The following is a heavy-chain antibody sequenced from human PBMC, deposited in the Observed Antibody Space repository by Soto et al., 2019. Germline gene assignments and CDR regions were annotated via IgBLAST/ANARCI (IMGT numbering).Heavy chain of an antibody. CDR2: ITSDGTSP. Sequence: GGSLRLSCVASGFTFSNYWMHWVRQAPGKGLVWVSRITSDGTSPIYADSVKGRFTVSRDNAKNTLYLEMSSLRADDTAVYYCVRKTSLGGTTFDYWGQGDLVTVSS. J-gene: IGHJ4*02. CDR3: VRKTSLGGTTFDY. D-gene: IGHD1-1*01. CDR1: GFTFSNYW. V-gene: IGHV3-74*01.